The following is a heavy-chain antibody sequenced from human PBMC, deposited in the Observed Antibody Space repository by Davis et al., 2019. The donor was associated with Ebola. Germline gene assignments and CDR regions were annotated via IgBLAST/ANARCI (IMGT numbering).Heavy chain of an antibody. CDR1: GYSFTSYW. CDR2: IYPGDSDT. CDR3: ARRGDIVVVPAAIGGDAFDI. Sequence: GESLKISCKGSGYSFTSYWIGWVRQMPGKGLEWMGIIYPGDSDTRYSPSFQGQVTISADKSISTAYLQWSSLKASDTAMYYCARRGDIVVVPAAIGGDAFDIWGQETMVTVSS. D-gene: IGHD2-2*02. V-gene: IGHV5-51*01. J-gene: IGHJ3*02.